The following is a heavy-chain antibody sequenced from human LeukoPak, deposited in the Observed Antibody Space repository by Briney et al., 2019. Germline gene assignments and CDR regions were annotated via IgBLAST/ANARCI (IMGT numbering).Heavy chain of an antibody. Sequence: MASETLSLTCTGSGGSISSSSYYWGWIRQPPGKGLEWIGSIYYSGSTYYNPSLRSRVTISVGTSKNQFSLKLSSVTASDTAVYYCAVVTTTTFDYWGQGTLVTVSS. V-gene: IGHV4-39*01. D-gene: IGHD4-23*01. J-gene: IGHJ4*02. CDR1: GGSISSSSYY. CDR2: IYYSGST. CDR3: AVVTTTTFDY.